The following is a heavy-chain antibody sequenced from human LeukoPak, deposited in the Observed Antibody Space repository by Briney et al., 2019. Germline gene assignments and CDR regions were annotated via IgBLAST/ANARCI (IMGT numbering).Heavy chain of an antibody. CDR2: ISYDGSNK. V-gene: IGHV3-30-3*01. Sequence: QPGRSLRLSCAASGFTFSSYAMHWVRQAPGKGLEWVAVISYDGSNKYYADSVKGRFTISRDNSKNTLYLQMNSLRAEDTAVYYCARGSGDHVPLYWGQGTLVTVSS. D-gene: IGHD4-17*01. CDR1: GFTFSSYA. J-gene: IGHJ4*02. CDR3: ARGSGDHVPLY.